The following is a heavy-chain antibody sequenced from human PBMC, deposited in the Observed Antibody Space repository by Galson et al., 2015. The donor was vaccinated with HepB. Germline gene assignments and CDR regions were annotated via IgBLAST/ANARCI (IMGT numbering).Heavy chain of an antibody. D-gene: IGHD2-15*01. CDR2: IYSCGST. Sequence: SLRLSCAASGFTVSSNYMSWVRQAPGKGLEWVSVIYSCGSTYYADSVKGRFTISRDNSKNTLYLQMNSLRAEDTAVYYCARVQGGSCYSVVYYGMDVWGQGTTVTVSS. V-gene: IGHV3-66*03. J-gene: IGHJ6*02. CDR3: ARVQGGSCYSVVYYGMDV. CDR1: GFTVSSNY.